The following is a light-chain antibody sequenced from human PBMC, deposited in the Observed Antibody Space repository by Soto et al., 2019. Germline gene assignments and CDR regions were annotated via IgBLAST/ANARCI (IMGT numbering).Light chain of an antibody. Sequence: DIQMTQSPSSLSASVGDRVTITCRASQDITSYLNWYQHKPGKAPKLLIYDASSLEAGVPSRFSGSGSGTDSPFISSSLQHEDVATYYCQKCDTPIIFGPGTTVDFK. CDR1: QDITSY. V-gene: IGKV1-33*01. CDR2: DAS. CDR3: QKCDTPII. J-gene: IGKJ3*01.